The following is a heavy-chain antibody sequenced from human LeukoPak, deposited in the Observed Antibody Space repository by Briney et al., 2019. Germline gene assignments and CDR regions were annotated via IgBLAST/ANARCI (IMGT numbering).Heavy chain of an antibody. D-gene: IGHD4-17*01. V-gene: IGHV1-2*02. CDR2: INPNSGGT. Sequence: ASVKVSCKASGYTFTGYYMHWVRQAPGQGLEWMGWINPNSGGTNYAQKFQGRVTMTRDTSISTAYMELSRLRSDDTAVYYCARFLAYGFSNRFDPWGQGTLVTVSS. J-gene: IGHJ5*02. CDR3: ARFLAYGFSNRFDP. CDR1: GYTFTGYY.